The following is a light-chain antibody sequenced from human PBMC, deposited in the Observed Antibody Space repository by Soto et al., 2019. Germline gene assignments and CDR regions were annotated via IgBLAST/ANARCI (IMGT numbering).Light chain of an antibody. J-gene: IGKJ4*01. CDR1: QSVSSY. V-gene: IGKV3-11*01. CDR3: QQRSNWPPLT. Sequence: EIVLTQSPATLSLSPGERATLSCRASQSVSSYLAWYQQKPGQAPRLLIYDASNRATGIPARFSGSGSGPDFTRTISSLEPEDFAVYYCQQRSNWPPLTFGGGTKVEIK. CDR2: DAS.